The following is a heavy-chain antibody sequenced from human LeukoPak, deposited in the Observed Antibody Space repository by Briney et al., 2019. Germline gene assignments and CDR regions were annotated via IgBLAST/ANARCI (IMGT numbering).Heavy chain of an antibody. CDR1: GYTLTELS. J-gene: IGHJ4*02. CDR3: ATIRFGEYTTPGFSPDY. V-gene: IGHV1-24*01. Sequence: GASVKVSCKVSGYTLTELSMHWVRQAPGKGLEWMGGFDPEDGETIYAQKFQGRVTLTEDTSTDTAYMELSSLRSEDTAVYYCATIRFGEYTTPGFSPDYWGQGTLVTVSS. D-gene: IGHD3-10*01. CDR2: FDPEDGET.